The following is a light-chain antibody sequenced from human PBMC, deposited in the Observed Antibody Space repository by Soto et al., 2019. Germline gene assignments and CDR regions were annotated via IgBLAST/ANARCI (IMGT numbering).Light chain of an antibody. V-gene: IGLV3-21*02. Sequence: SYELTQPPSVSVAPGQTARITCGGSKLGSESVHWYRQKPGQAPVLVVYDDSDRPPGIPERFSGSNSGHTATLTINRVEAGDEADYYCQVWDSSDNHVVFGGGTKVTVL. CDR2: DDS. J-gene: IGLJ3*02. CDR1: KLGSES. CDR3: QVWDSSDNHVV.